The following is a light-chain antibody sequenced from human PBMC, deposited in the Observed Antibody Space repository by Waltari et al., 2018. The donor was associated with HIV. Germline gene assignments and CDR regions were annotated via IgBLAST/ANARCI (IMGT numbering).Light chain of an antibody. CDR1: SGHTNYA. CDR3: QTWGTGIQV. CDR2: LKRDGSH. J-gene: IGLJ3*02. V-gene: IGLV4-69*02. Sequence: QLVLTQSPSASASLGASVKLTCTLSSGHTNYAIAWHQQHPEKGPRYLMTLKRDGSHSKGDGIPDRFSGSRSGAGRYLIISSLQSEDEADYYCQTWGTGIQVFGGGTKVTVL.